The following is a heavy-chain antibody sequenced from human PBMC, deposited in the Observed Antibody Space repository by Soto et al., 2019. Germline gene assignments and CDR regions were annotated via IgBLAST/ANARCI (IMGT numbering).Heavy chain of an antibody. Sequence: QVQLVESGGGVVQPGRSLRLSCAASGFSFSSYDMHWVRQAPGQGLEWVAVMWSDGSDQYYADSVKGRFTVSRDNSKNTLYLQMKSLRADDTAVYYCAKSQPDDRANDYWGQGTLVTVSS. D-gene: IGHD5-18*01. CDR3: AKSQPDDRANDY. V-gene: IGHV3-33*03. CDR2: MWSDGSDQ. CDR1: GFSFSSYD. J-gene: IGHJ4*02.